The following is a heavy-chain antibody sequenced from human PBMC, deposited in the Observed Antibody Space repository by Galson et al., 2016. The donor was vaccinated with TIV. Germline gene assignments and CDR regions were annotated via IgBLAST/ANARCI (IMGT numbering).Heavy chain of an antibody. V-gene: IGHV1-69*02. J-gene: IGHJ4*02. Sequence: SVKVSCKASGGSFSSHSINWVRQAPGQGLEWMGRIIPILGVSNYAQKFQGRVTITADTSTSTAYMEVTSLRPDDTAVYYCARVLESYYFDYWGQGTLVTVSS. CDR2: IIPILGVS. D-gene: IGHD3-16*02. CDR1: GGSFSSHS. CDR3: ARVLESYYFDY.